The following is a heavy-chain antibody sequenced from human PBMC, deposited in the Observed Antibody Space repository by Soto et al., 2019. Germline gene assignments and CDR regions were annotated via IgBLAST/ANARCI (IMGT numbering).Heavy chain of an antibody. V-gene: IGHV3-23*01. D-gene: IGHD4-17*01. J-gene: IGHJ3*02. CDR3: ANESWPGDYPRTAFDI. Sequence: EVQLLESGGGLVQPGGSLRLSCAAAGFTFSSYAMSWVRQAQGKGLEWVSAISGSGGSTYYADSVKGRFTISRDNSKNTLYLQMNSLRAEDSAVYYCANESWPGDYPRTAFDIWGQGTMVTVSS. CDR1: GFTFSSYA. CDR2: ISGSGGST.